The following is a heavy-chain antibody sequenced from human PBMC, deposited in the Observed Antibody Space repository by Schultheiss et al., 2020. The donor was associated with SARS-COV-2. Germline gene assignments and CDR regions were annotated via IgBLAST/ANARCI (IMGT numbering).Heavy chain of an antibody. CDR3: TIRDIAAAGSHLYFDY. CDR2: ISGSGGST. Sequence: GESLKISCAASGFTFSSYAMHWVRQAPGKGLEWVSAISGSGGSTYYADSVKGRFTISRDDSKNTAYLQMNSLKTEDTAVYYCTIRDIAAAGSHLYFDYWGQGTLVTVSS. J-gene: IGHJ4*02. CDR1: GFTFSSYA. V-gene: IGHV3-23*01. D-gene: IGHD6-13*01.